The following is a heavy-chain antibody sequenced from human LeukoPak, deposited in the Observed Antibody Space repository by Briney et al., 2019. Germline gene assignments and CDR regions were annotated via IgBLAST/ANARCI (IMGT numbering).Heavy chain of an antibody. CDR3: ASTLQNAWELPRDPFDI. Sequence: PSETLSLTCTVSGGSISSYYWSWIRQPAGKGLEWIGRIYTSGSTNYNPSLKSRVTMSVDTSKNQFSLKLSSVTAADTAVYYRASTLQNAWELPRDPFDIWGQGTMVTVSS. V-gene: IGHV4-4*07. CDR2: IYTSGST. D-gene: IGHD1-26*01. J-gene: IGHJ3*02. CDR1: GGSISSYY.